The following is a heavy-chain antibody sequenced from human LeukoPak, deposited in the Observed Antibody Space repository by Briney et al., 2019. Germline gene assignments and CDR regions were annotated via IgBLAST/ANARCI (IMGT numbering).Heavy chain of an antibody. V-gene: IGHV4-59*01. CDR3: VRNRAFDI. Sequence: PSETLSLTCTVSGGSITDYYWNWIRQRPGKGLEWIGYIDHSGSTNYNPSLKSRVTISVDTAKNQISLKLSSVTAADTAVYHCVRNRAFDIWGQGTMVTVSS. CDR1: GGSITDYY. J-gene: IGHJ3*02. CDR2: IDHSGST.